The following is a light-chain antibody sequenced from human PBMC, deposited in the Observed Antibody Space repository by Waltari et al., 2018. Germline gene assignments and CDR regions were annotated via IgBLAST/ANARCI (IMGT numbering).Light chain of an antibody. V-gene: IGLV1-47*01. CDR1: SSNNGSNN. CDR2: RND. CDR3: AAWDDNLSGVA. J-gene: IGLJ2*01. Sequence: VVTRQPQGPGPPDKGVTTPGQGSSSNNGSNNVYWYQRLPGTAPKLLIYRNDQRPSWVPDRFSGSKSGTSASLVISGLRSEDEAYYFCAAWDDNLSGVAFGGGTKLTVL.